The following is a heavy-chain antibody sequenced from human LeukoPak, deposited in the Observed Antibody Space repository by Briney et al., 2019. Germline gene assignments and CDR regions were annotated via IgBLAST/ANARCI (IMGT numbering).Heavy chain of an antibody. J-gene: IGHJ4*02. D-gene: IGHD3-16*01. V-gene: IGHV1-18*01. CDR3: ARDNDSRDPPHFDY. Sequence: GSVSLSCTASGYTFTSYGISWVRQAPGQGLEWMGWISAYNGNTNYAQKLQGRVTMTTDRSTSTAYMELRSLRSDDTAVYYCARDNDSRDPPHFDYWGQGTLVTVSS. CDR1: GYTFTSYG. CDR2: ISAYNGNT.